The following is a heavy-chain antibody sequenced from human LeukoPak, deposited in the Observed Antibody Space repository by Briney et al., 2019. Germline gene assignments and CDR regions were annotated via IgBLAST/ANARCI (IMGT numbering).Heavy chain of an antibody. CDR3: ARLYRYCSGGDCYPYYFDN. V-gene: IGHV5-51*01. J-gene: IGHJ4*02. D-gene: IGHD2-15*01. CDR1: GYSFTLYW. CDR2: IYPGDYDV. Sequence: GESLKISCEGSGYSFTLYWIGWVRQMPGKGLDWMSTIYPGDYDVRYNPSFQGQVTISADKSINTAYLQWSSLKASDTAMYYCARLYRYCSGGDCYPYYFDNWGQGTLVTVSS.